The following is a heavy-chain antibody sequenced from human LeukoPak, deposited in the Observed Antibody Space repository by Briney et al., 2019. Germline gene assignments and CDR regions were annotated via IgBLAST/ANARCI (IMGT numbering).Heavy chain of an antibody. CDR3: VKDRSIAAPNNDFFDS. CDR2: ISSNGATT. CDR1: GFTFNRFY. D-gene: IGHD6-6*01. Sequence: GGSLRLSCSASGFTFNRFYLHLVRQAPGKGLEFVSHISSNGATTYYADSVKGRFTISRDNSKNTLYLQTSSLRADDTAVYYCVKDRSIAAPNNDFFDSWGQGALVTVSS. J-gene: IGHJ4*02. V-gene: IGHV3-64D*06.